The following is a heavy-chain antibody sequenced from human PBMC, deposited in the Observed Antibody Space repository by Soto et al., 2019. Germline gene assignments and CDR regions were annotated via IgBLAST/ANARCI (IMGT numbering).Heavy chain of an antibody. D-gene: IGHD3-10*01. CDR2: IYHSGST. J-gene: IGHJ5*02. CDR1: GGSISSGGYS. CDR3: ARVPGP. V-gene: IGHV4-30-2*01. Sequence: QLQLQESGSGLVKPSQTLSLTCAVSGGSISSGGYSWSWIRQPPGKGLEWIGYIYHSGSTYYNPSPXEXXTLSVDRAKNQFPPKLGPGAAADPAGYYRARVPGPWGQGTLVTVSS.